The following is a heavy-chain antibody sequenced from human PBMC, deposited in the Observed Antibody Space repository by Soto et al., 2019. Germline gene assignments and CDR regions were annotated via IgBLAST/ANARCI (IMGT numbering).Heavy chain of an antibody. J-gene: IGHJ6*02. CDR1: GGSISSGGYY. V-gene: IGHV4-31*03. D-gene: IGHD2-15*01. CDR3: ARDQLDNCSGGSCYSFGYYYYGMDV. CDR2: IYYSGST. Sequence: QVQLQESGPGLVKPSQTLSLTCTVSGGSISSGGYYWSWIRQHPGKGLEWIGYIYYSGSTYYNPSLKSRVTISVDTSKNQFSLKLSSVTAADTAVYYCARDQLDNCSGGSCYSFGYYYYGMDVWGQGTTVTVSS.